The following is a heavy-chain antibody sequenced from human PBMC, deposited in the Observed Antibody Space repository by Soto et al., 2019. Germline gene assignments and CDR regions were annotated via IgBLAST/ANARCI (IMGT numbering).Heavy chain of an antibody. V-gene: IGHV1-24*01. J-gene: IGHJ1*01. CDR1: GYTLTELS. CDR2: FDPEDGET. CDR3: ATIGLREQLGLLEYFQH. D-gene: IGHD6-6*01. Sequence: ASVKVSCKVSGYTLTELSMHWVRQAPGKGLEWMGGFDPEDGETIYAQKFQGRVTMTEDTSTDTAYMELSSLRSEDTAVYYCATIGLREQLGLLEYFQHWGQGTLVTVSS.